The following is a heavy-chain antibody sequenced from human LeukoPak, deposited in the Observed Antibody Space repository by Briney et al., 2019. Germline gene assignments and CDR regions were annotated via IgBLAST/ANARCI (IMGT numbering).Heavy chain of an antibody. CDR3: ARLDCIGGNFRVFDY. CDR2: ISGYNGNT. D-gene: IGHD2-15*01. CDR1: GYTFTSFG. J-gene: IGHJ4*02. Sequence: GSVKVSCKASGYTFTSFGISWVRQAPGQGLEWMGWISGYNGNTNYAQKLQGRVTMTTDTSTSTAYMELRSLRSDDTAVYYCARLDCIGGNFRVFDYWGQGTLVTVSS. V-gene: IGHV1-18*01.